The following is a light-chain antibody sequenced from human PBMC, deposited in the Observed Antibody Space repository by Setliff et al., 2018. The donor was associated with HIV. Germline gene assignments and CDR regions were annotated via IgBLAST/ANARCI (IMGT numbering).Light chain of an antibody. CDR3: CSFTSSKNYV. J-gene: IGLJ1*01. V-gene: IGLV2-14*02. CDR1: SSDVGSYNL. Sequence: QSALPQPASVSGSPGQSITISCTGTSSDVGSYNLVSWYQQHPGKAPKVMIYEVTKRPSGVSNRFSGSKSGNAASLTISGLQAEDEADYYCCSFTSSKNYVFESGTKVTVL. CDR2: EVT.